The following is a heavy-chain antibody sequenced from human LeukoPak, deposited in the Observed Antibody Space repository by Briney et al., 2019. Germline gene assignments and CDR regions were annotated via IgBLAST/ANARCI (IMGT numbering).Heavy chain of an antibody. Sequence: ASVKVSCKASGYTFTGYYMHWVRQAPGQRLEWMGWINPNSGGTNYAQKFQGRVTMTRDTSISTAYMELSRLRSDDTAVYYCARDSYDSSGFDYWGQGTLVTVSS. CDR2: INPNSGGT. V-gene: IGHV1-2*02. D-gene: IGHD3-22*01. CDR1: GYTFTGYY. J-gene: IGHJ4*02. CDR3: ARDSYDSSGFDY.